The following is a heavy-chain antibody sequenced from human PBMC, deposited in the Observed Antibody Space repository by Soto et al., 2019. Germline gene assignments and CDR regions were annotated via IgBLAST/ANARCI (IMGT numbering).Heavy chain of an antibody. V-gene: IGHV4-30-4*01. CDR2: IYYSGST. J-gene: IGHJ6*02. CDR1: GGSISSGDYY. D-gene: IGHD3-16*02. Sequence: PSETLSLTCTVSGGSISSGDYYWSWIRQPPGKGLEWIGYIYYSGSTYYNPSLKSRVTISVDTSKNQFSLKLSSVTVADTAVYYCARDLKLRLGELSNIYGMDVWGQGTTVTVSS. CDR3: ARDLKLRLGELSNIYGMDV.